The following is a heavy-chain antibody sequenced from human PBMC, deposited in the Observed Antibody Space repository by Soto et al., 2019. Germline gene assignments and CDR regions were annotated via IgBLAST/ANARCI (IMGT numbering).Heavy chain of an antibody. J-gene: IGHJ4*02. CDR2: ISDGGGST. V-gene: IGHV3-23*01. CDR3: AKEYCGADCALDF. Sequence: SWVRQAPGKGLEWVSSISDGGGSTNNADSVRGRFTIARDRSKNTLYLHMISLRAEDTAVYYCAKEYCGADCALDFWRQGAPVTLSS. D-gene: IGHD2-21*02.